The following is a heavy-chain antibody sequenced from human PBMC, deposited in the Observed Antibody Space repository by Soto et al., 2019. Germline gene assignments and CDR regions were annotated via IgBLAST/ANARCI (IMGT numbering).Heavy chain of an antibody. CDR2: IFSNDEQ. CDR3: ASTYSTSWYWFDP. D-gene: IGHD6-13*01. CDR1: GFSLSNAGLG. V-gene: IGHV2-26*04. J-gene: IGHJ5*02. Sequence: QVTVKESGPVLVKPTETLTLTCTVSGFSLSNAGLGVSWIRQPPGKALGWLAHIFSNDEQSYSTTLKSRLTSSKAPSKSQVVLIMTNMDPGDTATYYCASTYSTSWYWFDPWGQGTLVTVSS.